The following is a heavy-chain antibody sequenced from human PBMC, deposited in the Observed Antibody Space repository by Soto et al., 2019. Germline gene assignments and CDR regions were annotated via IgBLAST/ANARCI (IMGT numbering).Heavy chain of an antibody. J-gene: IGHJ6*02. D-gene: IGHD6-6*01. CDR2: ISYDGSNK. V-gene: IGHV3-30-3*01. CDR3: ARDRTQLVHLGLGYYYGMDV. CDR1: GFTFSSYA. Sequence: PGGSLRLSCAASGFTFSSYAMHWVRQAPGKGLEWVAVISYDGSNKYYADSVKGRFTISRDNSKNTLYLQMNSLRAEDTAVYYCARDRTQLVHLGLGYYYGMDVWGQGTKVTVSS.